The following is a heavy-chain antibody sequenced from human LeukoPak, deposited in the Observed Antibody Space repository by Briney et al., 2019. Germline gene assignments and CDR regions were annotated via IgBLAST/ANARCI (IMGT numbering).Heavy chain of an antibody. CDR1: GFTFSNAW. CDR3: TTHGSGWYLAHFYYYYYMDV. D-gene: IGHD6-19*01. J-gene: IGHJ6*03. V-gene: IGHV3-15*01. Sequence: GGSLRLPCAASGFTFSNAWMSWVRQAPGKGLEWVGRIKSKTDGGTTDYAAPVKGRFTISRDDSKNTLYLQMNSLKTEDTAVYYCTTHGSGWYLAHFYYYYYMDVWGKGTTVTVSS. CDR2: IKSKTDGGTT.